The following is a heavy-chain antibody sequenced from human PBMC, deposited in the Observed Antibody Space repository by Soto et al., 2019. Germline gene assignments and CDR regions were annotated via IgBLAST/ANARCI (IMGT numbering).Heavy chain of an antibody. CDR2: ITTYNGNT. Sequence: QGQLVQSGAEVKKPGASVKVSCKASGYTFTSYGVSWVRQAPGQGLEWMGWITTYNGNTYYAQKFQGRVTMTTDTSTSTAYMELRSLRSDDTAVYFCARIPNERGGWFDPWGQGTLVTVSS. J-gene: IGHJ5*02. V-gene: IGHV1-18*01. CDR1: GYTFTSYG. CDR3: ARIPNERGGWFDP. D-gene: IGHD2-8*01.